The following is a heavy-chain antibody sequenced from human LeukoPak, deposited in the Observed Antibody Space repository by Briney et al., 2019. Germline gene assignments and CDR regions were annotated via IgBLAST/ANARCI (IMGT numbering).Heavy chain of an antibody. D-gene: IGHD2-2*01. J-gene: IGHJ6*02. V-gene: IGHV3-48*01. CDR1: GFTFSSYS. CDR3: AKGYCSSTSCSPYYYYGMDV. CDR2: ISSSSSTI. Sequence: GGSLRLSCAASGFTFSSYSMNWVRQAPGKGLEWVSYISSSSSTIYYADSVKGRFTISRDNAKNSLYLQMNSLRAEDTAVYYCAKGYCSSTSCSPYYYYGMDVWGQGTTVTVSS.